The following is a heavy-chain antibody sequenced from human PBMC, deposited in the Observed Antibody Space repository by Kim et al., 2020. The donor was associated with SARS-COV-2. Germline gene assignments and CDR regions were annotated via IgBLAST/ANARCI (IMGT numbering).Heavy chain of an antibody. CDR2: IYGGGST. CDR1: GFTVSSNY. CDR3: ARLYSSSWPGDY. J-gene: IGHJ4*02. D-gene: IGHD6-13*01. Sequence: GGSLRLSCAASGFTVSSNYMSWVRQAPGKGLEWVSVIYGGGSTYYADSVKGRFTISRDNSKNTLYLQMNSLRAEDTAVYYCARLYSSSWPGDYWGQGTLVTVSS. V-gene: IGHV3-53*01.